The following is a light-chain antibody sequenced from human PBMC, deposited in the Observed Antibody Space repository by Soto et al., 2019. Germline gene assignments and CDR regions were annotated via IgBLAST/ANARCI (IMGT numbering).Light chain of an antibody. Sequence: EIVLIPSLATLSLSPGDRATLSCRARQRVGSYLAWYQHKPGQAPRLLISDASNRATGIPARFSGSGSGTDFTLTISSLESEDFAIYYCQQRSNWPLTFGQGTRLEI. CDR2: DAS. J-gene: IGKJ5*01. V-gene: IGKV3-11*01. CDR1: QRVGSY. CDR3: QQRSNWPLT.